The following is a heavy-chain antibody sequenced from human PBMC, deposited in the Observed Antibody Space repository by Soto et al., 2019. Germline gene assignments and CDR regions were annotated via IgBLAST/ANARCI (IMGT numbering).Heavy chain of an antibody. CDR1: GFTFSSYS. Sequence: GGSLRLSCAASGFTFSSYSMNWVRQAPGKGLEWVSSISSSSSYIYYADSVKGRFTISRDNAKNSLYLQMNSLRAEDTAVYYCARDHQHSIVVVPAAIPGYYGMDVWGQGTTVT. V-gene: IGHV3-21*01. D-gene: IGHD2-2*02. J-gene: IGHJ6*02. CDR2: ISSSSSYI. CDR3: ARDHQHSIVVVPAAIPGYYGMDV.